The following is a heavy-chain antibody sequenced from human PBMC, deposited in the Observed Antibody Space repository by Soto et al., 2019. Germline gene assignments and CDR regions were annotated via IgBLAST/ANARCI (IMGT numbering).Heavy chain of an antibody. CDR3: ARGVSTGITDYFDY. CDR2: IIPIFATA. Sequence: QVQLVQSGAEVKKPGSSVKVSCKASGDTFRSYAISWVRQAPGQGLEWMGGIIPIFATANYAQKFQDRVTITADESTSTAYMDLSSLRSEDTAVYYCARGVSTGITDYFDYWGQGTLVTVSS. CDR1: GDTFRSYA. J-gene: IGHJ4*02. V-gene: IGHV1-69*01. D-gene: IGHD1-7*01.